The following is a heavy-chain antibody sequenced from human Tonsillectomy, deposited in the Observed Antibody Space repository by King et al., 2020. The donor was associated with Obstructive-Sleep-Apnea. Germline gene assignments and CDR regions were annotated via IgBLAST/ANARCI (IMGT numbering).Heavy chain of an antibody. CDR3: ANIYSYGYRVFDY. CDR2: ISGSGGST. J-gene: IGHJ4*02. V-gene: IGHV3-23*04. CDR1: GFTFSSYA. Sequence: VQLVESGGGLVQPGGSLRLSCAASGFTFSSYAMSWVRQAPGEGLEWVSVISGSGGSTYYAGSVKGRFTISRDTSKNTLYLQMNSLRAADTAVYYCANIYSYGYRVFDYWGQGTLVTGSS. D-gene: IGHD5-18*01.